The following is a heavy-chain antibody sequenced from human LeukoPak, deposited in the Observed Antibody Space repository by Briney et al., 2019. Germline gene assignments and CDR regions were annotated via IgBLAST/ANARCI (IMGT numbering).Heavy chain of an antibody. CDR2: ISSSSSYI. J-gene: IGHJ4*02. V-gene: IGHV3-21*01. D-gene: IGHD1-26*01. CDR1: GFTFSSYS. Sequence: GGSLRLSCAASGFTFSSYSMNWVRQAPGKGLEWVSSISSSSSYIYYADSVKGRFTISRDNAKNSLYLQMNSLRAEDTAVYYCARGSASREWELLYHSDYWGQGTLVTVSS. CDR3: ARGSASREWELLYHSDY.